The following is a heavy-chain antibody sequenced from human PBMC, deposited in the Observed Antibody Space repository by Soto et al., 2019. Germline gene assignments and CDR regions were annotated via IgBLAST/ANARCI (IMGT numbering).Heavy chain of an antibody. V-gene: IGHV4-30-2*01. CDR1: GDSLSSPGYS. J-gene: IGHJ5*02. Sequence: TSETLSLTCAISGDSLSSPGYSWNWIRQPPGKGLEWVGYIRHSGSTDYTPSLKSRVTISLDRSKNQISLRLTFVTAADTAVYYCARGDFTGRAASWFDPWGQGILVTVSS. CDR3: ARGDFTGRAASWFDP. D-gene: IGHD2-15*01. CDR2: IRHSGST.